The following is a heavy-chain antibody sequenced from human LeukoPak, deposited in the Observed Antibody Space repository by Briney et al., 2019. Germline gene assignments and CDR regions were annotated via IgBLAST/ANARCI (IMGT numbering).Heavy chain of an antibody. CDR1: GFTFSSYA. V-gene: IGHV3-30*02. CDR3: AKVDYDSSAVDY. J-gene: IGHJ4*02. D-gene: IGHD3-22*01. Sequence: GGSLRLSCAASGFTFSSYAMHWVRQAPGKGLEWVAFIRYDGSNKYYADSVKGRFTISRDNSRNTLYLQMNSLRAEDTAVYYCAKVDYDSSAVDYWGQGTLVTVSS. CDR2: IRYDGSNK.